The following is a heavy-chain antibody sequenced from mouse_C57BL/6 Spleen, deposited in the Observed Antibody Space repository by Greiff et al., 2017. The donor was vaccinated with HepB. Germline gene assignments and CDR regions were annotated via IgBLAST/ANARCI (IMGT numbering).Heavy chain of an antibody. CDR2: INPYNGGT. Sequence: EVKLQQSGPVLVKPGASVKMSCKASGYTFTDYYMNWVKQSHGKSLEWIGVINPYNGGTSYNQKFKGKATLTVDKSSSTAYMELNSLTSEDSAVYYCARYYYGTLYYFDYWGQGTTLTVSS. CDR3: ARYYYGTLYYFDY. J-gene: IGHJ2*01. V-gene: IGHV1-19*01. D-gene: IGHD1-1*01. CDR1: GYTFTDYY.